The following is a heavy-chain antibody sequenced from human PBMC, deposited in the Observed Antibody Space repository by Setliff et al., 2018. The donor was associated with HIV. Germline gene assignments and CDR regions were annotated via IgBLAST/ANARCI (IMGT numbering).Heavy chain of an antibody. J-gene: IGHJ6*02. CDR1: EFTFSSYA. CDR3: AKDRSYLGGGMDV. Sequence: GGSLRLSCVASEFTFSSYAMSWVRQAPGKGLEWVSAISDNGGSTYYADSMEGRFTISRDNSKDTLHLQMNSLRAEDTAVYYCAKDRSYLGGGMDVWGQGTTVTVSS. D-gene: IGHD3-16*01. V-gene: IGHV3-23*01. CDR2: ISDNGGST.